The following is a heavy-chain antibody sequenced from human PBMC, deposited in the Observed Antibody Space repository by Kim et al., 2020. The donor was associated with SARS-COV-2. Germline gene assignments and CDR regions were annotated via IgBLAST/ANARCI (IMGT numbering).Heavy chain of an antibody. Sequence: GGSLRLSCAASGFTVSSNYMSWVRQAPGKGLEWVSVIYSGGSTYYADSVKGRFTISRDNSKNTLYLQMNSLRAEDTAVYYCARETHYDSSGYWAFALDYWGQGTLVTVSS. CDR3: ARETHYDSSGYWAFALDY. D-gene: IGHD3-22*01. CDR2: IYSGGST. J-gene: IGHJ4*02. CDR1: GFTVSSNY. V-gene: IGHV3-53*01.